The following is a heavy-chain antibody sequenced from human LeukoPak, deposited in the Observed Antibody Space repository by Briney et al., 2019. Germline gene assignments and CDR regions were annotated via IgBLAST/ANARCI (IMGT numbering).Heavy chain of an antibody. CDR3: ASTDSPPLYSSSWYGNAFDI. J-gene: IGHJ3*02. CDR2: INSNSGGT. Sequence: ASVKVSCKASGYTFTYYYMHWVRQAPGQGLEWMGWINSNSGGTNYAQKFQGRVTMTRDTSISTAYMDLSRVRSDDTAIYYCASTDSPPLYSSSWYGNAFDIWGQGTVVTVSS. D-gene: IGHD6-13*01. V-gene: IGHV1-2*02. CDR1: GYTFTYYY.